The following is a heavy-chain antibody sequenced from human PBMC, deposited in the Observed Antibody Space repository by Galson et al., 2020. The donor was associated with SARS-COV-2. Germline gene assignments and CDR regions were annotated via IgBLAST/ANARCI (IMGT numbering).Heavy chain of an antibody. CDR2: ISSNGGST. V-gene: IGHV3-64*01. D-gene: IGHD3-3*01. J-gene: IGHJ6*03. CDR1: GFTFSSYA. Sequence: GGSLRLSCAASGFTFSSYAMHWVRQAPGKGLEYVSAISSNGGSTYYANSVKGRFTISRDNSKNTLYLQMGSLRAEDMAVYYCARVSLEPFFGQSYYYMDVWGKGTTVTVSS. CDR3: ARVSLEPFFGQSYYYMDV.